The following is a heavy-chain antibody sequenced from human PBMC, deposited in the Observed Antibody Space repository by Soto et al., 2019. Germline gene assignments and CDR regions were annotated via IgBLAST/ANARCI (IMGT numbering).Heavy chain of an antibody. D-gene: IGHD2-15*01. CDR1: GGSISSYY. CDR2: IYYSGST. Sequence: SETLSLTCTVSGGSISSYYWSWIRQPPGKGLEWIGYIYYSGSTNYNPSLKSRVTISVDTSKNQFSLKLSSVTAADTAVYYCARHDSGGSYYYYYYMDVWGKGTAVTVSS. V-gene: IGHV4-59*08. CDR3: ARHDSGGSYYYYYYMDV. J-gene: IGHJ6*03.